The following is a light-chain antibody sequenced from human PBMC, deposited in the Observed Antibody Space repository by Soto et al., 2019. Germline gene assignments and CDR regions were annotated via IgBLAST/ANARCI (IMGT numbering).Light chain of an antibody. J-gene: IGLJ1*01. CDR1: SSNIGAGYD. Sequence: QSVLTQPPSVSGAPGQRVTISCTGSSSNIGAGYDVHWYQQFPGTAPKLLIYGNSNRPSGVPDRFSGSKSGTSASLAITGLQAEDGADYYCQSYDSSLSGVFGSGTKLTVL. CDR2: GNS. CDR3: QSYDSSLSGV. V-gene: IGLV1-40*01.